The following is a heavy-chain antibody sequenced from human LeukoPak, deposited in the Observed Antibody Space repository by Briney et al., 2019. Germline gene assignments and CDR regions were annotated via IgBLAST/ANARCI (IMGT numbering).Heavy chain of an antibody. V-gene: IGHV4-59*04. CDR2: IYNSGST. J-gene: IGHJ5*02. CDR1: GGSISTYY. CDR3: NLGWFDP. Sequence: SETLSLTCTVSGGSISTYYWSWIRQPPGKGLEWIGNIYNSGSTYYNPSLKSRVTISVDTSKNQFSLKLSSVTAADTAVYCSNLGWFDPWGQGTLVTVSS. D-gene: IGHD6-13*01.